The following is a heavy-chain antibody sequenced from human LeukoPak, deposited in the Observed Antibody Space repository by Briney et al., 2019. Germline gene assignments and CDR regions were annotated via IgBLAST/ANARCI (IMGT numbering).Heavy chain of an antibody. CDR3: AKDPALRFLEWLPTYYFDY. D-gene: IGHD3-3*01. J-gene: IGHJ4*02. CDR1: GFTVSSNY. V-gene: IGHV3-23*01. Sequence: GGSLRLSCAASGFTVSSNYMSWVRQAPGKGLEWVSAISGSGGSTYYADSVKGRFTISRDNSKNTLYLQMNSLRAEDTAVYYCAKDPALRFLEWLPTYYFDYWGQGTLVTVSS. CDR2: ISGSGGST.